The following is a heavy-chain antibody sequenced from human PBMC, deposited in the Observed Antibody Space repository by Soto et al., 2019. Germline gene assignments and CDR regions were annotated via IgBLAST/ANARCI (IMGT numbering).Heavy chain of an antibody. Sequence: ASVKVSCKASGYTFTGYYMHWVRQAPGQGLEWMGWINPNSGGTNYAQKFQGRVTMTRDTSISTAYMELSRLRSDDTAVYYCARGANVGAAAGTSWFDPWGQGTLVTVSS. D-gene: IGHD6-13*01. CDR1: GYTFTGYY. V-gene: IGHV1-2*02. J-gene: IGHJ5*02. CDR3: ARGANVGAAAGTSWFDP. CDR2: INPNSGGT.